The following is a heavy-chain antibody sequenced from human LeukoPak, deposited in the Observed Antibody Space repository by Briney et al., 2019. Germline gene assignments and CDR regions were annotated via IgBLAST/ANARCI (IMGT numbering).Heavy chain of an antibody. D-gene: IGHD3-10*01. CDR2: ISGSSVTV. Sequence: GGSLRLSCAASGFTFSSYEMNWVRQAPGKGPEWVSYISGSSVTVYYADSVKGRFTISRDNAKNSLYLQMNSLRAEDTAVYYCARHDYASGSYFDYWGQGTLVTVSS. J-gene: IGHJ4*02. V-gene: IGHV3-48*03. CDR1: GFTFSSYE. CDR3: ARHDYASGSYFDY.